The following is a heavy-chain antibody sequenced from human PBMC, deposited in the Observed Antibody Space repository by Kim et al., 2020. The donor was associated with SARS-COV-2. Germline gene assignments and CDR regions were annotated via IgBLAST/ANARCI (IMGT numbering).Heavy chain of an antibody. J-gene: IGHJ3*02. CDR1: GFTFSNAW. D-gene: IGHD2-15*01. CDR3: TTGDTVDTFDI. V-gene: IGHV3-15*01. CDR2: IKSNTAGGTT. Sequence: GGPLRLSCAASGFTFSNAWMSWVRQAPGKGLEWVGCIKSNTAGGTTDYAAPVKGRFTISRDDSKNTVYLQMNSLKTEDTAVYYCTTGDTVDTFDIWGQGTVATVSA.